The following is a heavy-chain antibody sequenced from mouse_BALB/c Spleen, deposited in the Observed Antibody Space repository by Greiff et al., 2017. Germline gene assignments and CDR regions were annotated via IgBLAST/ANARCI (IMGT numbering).Heavy chain of an antibody. Sequence: VLGVESGPGLVAPSQSLSITCTVSGFSFTGYGVNWVRQPPGKGLEWLGMIWGDGSTDYNSALKSRLSISKDNSKSQVFLKMNSLQTDDTARYYCARADYGNLFAYWGQGTLVTVSA. D-gene: IGHD2-1*01. CDR3: ARADYGNLFAY. CDR1: GFSFTGYG. V-gene: IGHV2-6-7*01. CDR2: IWGDGST. J-gene: IGHJ3*01.